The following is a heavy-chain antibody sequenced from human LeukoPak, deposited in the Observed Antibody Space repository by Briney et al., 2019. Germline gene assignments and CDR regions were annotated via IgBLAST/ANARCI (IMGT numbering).Heavy chain of an antibody. CDR2: INHSGST. V-gene: IGHV4-39*01. Sequence: PSETLSLTCTVSGGSISSSSYYWGWIRQPPGKGLEWIGEINHSGSTNYNPSLKSRVTISVDTSKNQFSLKLSSVTAADTAVYYCARHIKVSSGSSSWPKNWFDPWGQGTLVTVSS. CDR1: GGSISSSSYY. J-gene: IGHJ5*02. CDR3: ARHIKVSSGSSSWPKNWFDP. D-gene: IGHD6-13*01.